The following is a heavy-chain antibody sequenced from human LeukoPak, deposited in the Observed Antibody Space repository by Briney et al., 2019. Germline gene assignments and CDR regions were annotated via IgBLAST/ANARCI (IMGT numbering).Heavy chain of an antibody. CDR2: ITGSGGST. CDR1: GFTFSSYA. D-gene: IGHD1-1*01. J-gene: IGHJ4*02. CDR3: ARDQLGAVLYFNY. Sequence: GGSLRLSCAASGFTFSSYAMSWVRQAPGKGLEWVSAITGSGGSTYYADSVKGRFTISRDNSKNTLYLQINSLRVEDTAVYYCARDQLGAVLYFNYWGQGTLVTVSS. V-gene: IGHV3-23*01.